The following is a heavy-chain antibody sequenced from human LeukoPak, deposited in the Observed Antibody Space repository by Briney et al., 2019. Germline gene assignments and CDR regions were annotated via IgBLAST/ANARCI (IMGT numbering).Heavy chain of an antibody. V-gene: IGHV3-30*18. Sequence: QPGRSLRLSFAASGXTISSYGMHWVRLAPGKGLEWVAVLSYDGNNEYYADSVKGRFTISRDNSKNTLYLQMNSLRAEDTAVYYCAKVGGYCRSTSCSGFDYWGQGTLVTVSS. D-gene: IGHD2-2*01. CDR2: LSYDGNNE. J-gene: IGHJ4*02. CDR1: GXTISSYG. CDR3: AKVGGYCRSTSCSGFDY.